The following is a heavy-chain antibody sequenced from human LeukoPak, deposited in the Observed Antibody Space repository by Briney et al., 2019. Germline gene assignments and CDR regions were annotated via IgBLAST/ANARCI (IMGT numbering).Heavy chain of an antibody. Sequence: ASVKVSCKASASTFSTYAIHWVRQAPGQGLEWMGWISTGNGNTRYSKAFQDRFTISRDTSASTVYMELRALRSKDMAVYYCAREKYFRIGRFDRAYLDDWGQGTLVAVSS. CDR1: ASTFSTYA. J-gene: IGHJ4*02. D-gene: IGHD3-10*01. CDR3: AREKYFRIGRFDRAYLDD. V-gene: IGHV1-3*03. CDR2: ISTGNGNT.